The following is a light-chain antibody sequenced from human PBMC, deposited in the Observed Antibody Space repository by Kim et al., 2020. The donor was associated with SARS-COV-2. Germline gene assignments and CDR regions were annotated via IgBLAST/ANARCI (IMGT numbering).Light chain of an antibody. V-gene: IGKV1-39*01. Sequence: ASVGDRVTITCRASQSISSSLKRYQQKPGKGPKILIYAASNLQNGVPSRFSGSGSGTEFTLTISTLQAEDFATYLSQQSYTAPRTFGQGAKVDSK. CDR1: QSISSS. CDR2: AAS. CDR3: QQSYTAPRT. J-gene: IGKJ1*01.